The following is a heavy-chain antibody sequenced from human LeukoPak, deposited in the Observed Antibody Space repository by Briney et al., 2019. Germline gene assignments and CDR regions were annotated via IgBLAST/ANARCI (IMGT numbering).Heavy chain of an antibody. CDR1: GFTFSTYS. CDR2: VTGTSGAI. J-gene: IGHJ4*02. V-gene: IGHV3-48*02. CDR3: ARGNYGDYVFDY. Sequence: GGSLRLSCAASGFTFSTYSINWVRQAPGKGLEWVSYVTGTSGAIYYADSVKGRFTISRDNAKNSLYLQMNSLRDEDTAVYYCARGNYGDYVFDYWGQGTLVIVSS. D-gene: IGHD4-17*01.